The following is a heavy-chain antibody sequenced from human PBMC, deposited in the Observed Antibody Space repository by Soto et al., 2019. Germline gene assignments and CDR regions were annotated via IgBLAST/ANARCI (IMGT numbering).Heavy chain of an antibody. J-gene: IGHJ6*01. CDR1: GFSLSDYA. V-gene: IGHV3-48*02. CDR3: ARIKLVDWFFINVDVYDMDV. CDR2: ISSDSRTI. Sequence: GGSLRLSCVASGFSLSDYAVNWVRQAPGKGLEWVSFISSDSRTIYYADSVEGRFTVSRDNARNSVSLQMDSLRDEDAAVYYCARIKLVDWFFINVDVYDMDVWGQGTPVTVSS. D-gene: IGHD3-3*01.